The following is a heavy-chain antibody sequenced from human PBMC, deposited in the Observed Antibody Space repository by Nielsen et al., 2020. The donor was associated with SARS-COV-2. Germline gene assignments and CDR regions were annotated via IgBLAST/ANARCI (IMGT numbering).Heavy chain of an antibody. CDR3: ARGLLEMATISFYYYGMDV. CDR2: ISYDGSNK. J-gene: IGHJ6*02. CDR1: GFTFSSYA. D-gene: IGHD5-24*01. Sequence: GESLKISCAASGFTFSSYAMHWVRQAPGKGLEWVAVISYDGSNKYYADSVKGRFTISRDNSKNTLYLQMNSLRAEDTAVYYCARGLLEMATISFYYYGMDVWGQGTTVTVSS. V-gene: IGHV3-30*04.